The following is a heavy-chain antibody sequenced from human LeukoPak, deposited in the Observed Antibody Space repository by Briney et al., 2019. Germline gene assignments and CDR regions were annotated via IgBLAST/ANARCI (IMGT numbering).Heavy chain of an antibody. Sequence: EGSLTLSCAASGFTFSSYEMKWVRQAPGKGVEWVSYISSSGSTIYYADSVKGRFTISRDNAKNSLYLQMNSLRAEDTAVYYCARGGYDFWSGYPLDYWGQGTLVTVSS. J-gene: IGHJ4*02. D-gene: IGHD3-3*01. V-gene: IGHV3-48*03. CDR2: ISSSGSTI. CDR1: GFTFSSYE. CDR3: ARGGYDFWSGYPLDY.